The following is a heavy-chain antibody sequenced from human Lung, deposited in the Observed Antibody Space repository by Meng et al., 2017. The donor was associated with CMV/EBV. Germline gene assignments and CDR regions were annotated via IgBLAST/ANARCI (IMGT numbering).Heavy chain of an antibody. Sequence: ASVKVSXKASGYTFTTYGVSWVRQAPGQGLEWVGWINPYNGNTLYAQNFQGRVTVTTNTSTTTACMELRSLRSDDTAVYYCARGPLARDPPTYSSSWDATAYYGMDFWGQGTTVXVSS. J-gene: IGHJ6*02. CDR2: INPYNGNT. V-gene: IGHV1-18*01. CDR3: ARGPLARDPPTYSSSWDATAYYGMDF. D-gene: IGHD6-13*01. CDR1: GYTFTTYG.